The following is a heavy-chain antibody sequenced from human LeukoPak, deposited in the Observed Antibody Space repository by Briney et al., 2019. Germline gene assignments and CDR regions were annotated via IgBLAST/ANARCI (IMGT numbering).Heavy chain of an antibody. CDR1: GYSLSRYY. Sequence: ASGKVSCKASGYSLSRYYMHWVRQAPGQGLEWMGIINPSGRSTSYAQKFQDRVTVTRDTSTSTVYMELSSLRSEDTAVYYCASGNSDYIRDAFHVWCQGTMVTVSS. V-gene: IGHV1-46*01. D-gene: IGHD5-12*01. CDR2: INPSGRST. CDR3: ASGNSDYIRDAFHV. J-gene: IGHJ3*01.